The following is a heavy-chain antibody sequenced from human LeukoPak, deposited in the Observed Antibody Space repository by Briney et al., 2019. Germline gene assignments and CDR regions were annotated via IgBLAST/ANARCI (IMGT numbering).Heavy chain of an antibody. CDR3: ARANPPQRSVRFGELLYGEFNY. CDR2: INPNSGGT. J-gene: IGHJ4*02. Sequence: ASVKVSCKASGYTFTGYNMHWMRQAPGQGLEWMGWINPNSGGTNYAQKFQGRVTMTRDTSITTVYMELRRLRSNVTAVYYCARANPPQRSVRFGELLYGEFNYWGQGTLVTVSS. CDR1: GYTFTGYN. D-gene: IGHD3-10*01. V-gene: IGHV1-2*02.